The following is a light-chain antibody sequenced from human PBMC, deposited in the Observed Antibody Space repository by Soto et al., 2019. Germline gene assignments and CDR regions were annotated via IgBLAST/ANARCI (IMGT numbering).Light chain of an antibody. CDR2: DAS. Sequence: DTQMTQSPSTLSASVGDRVSVTCRASQSISSWLAWYQQKPGKAPKLLIYDASSLESGVPSSFSGSASGTDFPLTISRLTPDDSATYYCQQYNSYWTFGQGTKVDIK. J-gene: IGKJ1*01. CDR3: QQYNSYWT. V-gene: IGKV1-5*01. CDR1: QSISSW.